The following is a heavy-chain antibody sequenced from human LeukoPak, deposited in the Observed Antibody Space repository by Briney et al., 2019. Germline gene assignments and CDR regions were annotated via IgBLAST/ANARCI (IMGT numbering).Heavy chain of an antibody. J-gene: IGHJ4*02. D-gene: IGHD2-2*01. CDR3: ATELGYCSSTSCWGNY. V-gene: IGHV1-24*01. CDR1: GYTLTELS. Sequence: ASVKVSCKVSGYTLTELSMHWVRQAPGKGLEWMGGFDPEDGETIYAQKFQGRVTMTEDTSTDTAYMEPSSLRSEDTAVYYCATELGYCSSTSCWGNYWGQGTLVTVSS. CDR2: FDPEDGET.